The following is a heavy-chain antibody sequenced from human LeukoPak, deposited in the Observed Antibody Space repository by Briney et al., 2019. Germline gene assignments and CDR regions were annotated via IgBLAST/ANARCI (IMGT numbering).Heavy chain of an antibody. V-gene: IGHV4-59*01. J-gene: IGHJ4*02. CDR1: GGSISSYY. D-gene: IGHD5-18*01. CDR2: IYYSGST. Sequence: SETLSLTCTVSGGSISSYYWNWIRQPPGKGLEWIGYIYYSGSTNYNPSLKSRVTISVDTSKNQFSLKLSSVTAADTAVYYCARSGRQLWPPFDYWGQGTLVTVSS. CDR3: ARSGRQLWPPFDY.